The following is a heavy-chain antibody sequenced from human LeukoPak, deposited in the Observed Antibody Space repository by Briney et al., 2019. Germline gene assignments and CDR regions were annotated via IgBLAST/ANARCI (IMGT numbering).Heavy chain of an antibody. V-gene: IGHV1-2*04. CDR1: GYTFTGYY. D-gene: IGHD2-2*01. CDR2: INPNSGGT. Sequence: ASVKVSCKASGYTFTGYYMHWVRQAPGQGLEWMGWINPNSGGTNYAQKFRGWVTMTRDTSISTAYMELSRLRSDDTAVYYCARDPIIYCSSTSCDLSFGMDVWGQGTTVTVSS. J-gene: IGHJ6*02. CDR3: ARDPIIYCSSTSCDLSFGMDV.